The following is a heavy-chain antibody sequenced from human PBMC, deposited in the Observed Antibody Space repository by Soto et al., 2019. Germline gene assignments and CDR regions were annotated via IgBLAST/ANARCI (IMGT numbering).Heavy chain of an antibody. Sequence: EVQLVESGGGLVKPGGSLRLSCAASGFTFSSYSMNWVRQAPGKGLEWVSSISSSSSYIYYADSVKGRFTISRDNAKNSLYLQMNSLRAEDTAVYYCARVRTSGGRWYYCDYWGQGTLVTVSS. V-gene: IGHV3-21*01. J-gene: IGHJ4*02. D-gene: IGHD2-15*01. CDR2: ISSSSSYI. CDR3: ARVRTSGGRWYYCDY. CDR1: GFTFSSYS.